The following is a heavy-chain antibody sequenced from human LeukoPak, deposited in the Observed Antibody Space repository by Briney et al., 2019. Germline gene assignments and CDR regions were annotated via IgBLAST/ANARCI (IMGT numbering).Heavy chain of an antibody. CDR3: AREKQFKRIVATIHYYYGMDV. Sequence: GGSLRLSCAASGFTFSSYWMSWVRQAPGKGLEWVANIKQDGSEKYYVDSVKGRSTISRDNAKNSLYLQMNSLRAEDTAVYYCAREKQFKRIVATIHYYYGMDVWGQGTTVTVSS. CDR1: GFTFSSYW. CDR2: IKQDGSEK. D-gene: IGHD5-12*01. V-gene: IGHV3-7*01. J-gene: IGHJ6*02.